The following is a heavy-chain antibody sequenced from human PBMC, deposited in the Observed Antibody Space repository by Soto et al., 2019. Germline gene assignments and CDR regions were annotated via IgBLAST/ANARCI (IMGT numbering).Heavy chain of an antibody. CDR2: IYYSGST. Sequence: SETLSLTCTVSGGSISSYYWSWIRQPPGKGLEWIGYIYYSGSTNYNPSLKSRVTISVDTSKNQFSLKLSSVTAADTAVYYCARGVYCSSSSCEPLYYFDYWGQGTLVTVSS. J-gene: IGHJ4*02. CDR1: GGSISSYY. D-gene: IGHD2-2*01. V-gene: IGHV4-59*01. CDR3: ARGVYCSSSSCEPLYYFDY.